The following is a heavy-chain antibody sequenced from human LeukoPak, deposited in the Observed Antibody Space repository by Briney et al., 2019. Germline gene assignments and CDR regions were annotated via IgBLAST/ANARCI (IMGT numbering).Heavy chain of an antibody. Sequence: ASVKVSCKASGGTFSSYAISWVRRAPGQGLEWMGRIIPILGIANYAQKFQGRVTITADKSTSTAYMELSSLRSEDTAVYYCARSLEVGSGYESNWGQGTLVTVSS. CDR3: ARSLEVGSGYESN. D-gene: IGHD3-22*01. CDR2: IIPILGIA. CDR1: GGTFSSYA. J-gene: IGHJ4*02. V-gene: IGHV1-69*04.